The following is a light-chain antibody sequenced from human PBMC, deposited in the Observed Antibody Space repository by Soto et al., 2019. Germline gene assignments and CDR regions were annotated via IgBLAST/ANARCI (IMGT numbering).Light chain of an antibody. V-gene: IGKV3-15*01. CDR1: QSVSSN. CDR2: GAS. CDR3: QQYNNWLST. J-gene: IGKJ4*01. Sequence: EIVMTQSPATLSVSPGERATLSCRASQSVSSNLAWYQHKPGQAPTLLIYGASTRATGIPARFSGSGSGTEFTLTISSMESEECAVYYCQQYNNWLSTFGGGTKVEIK.